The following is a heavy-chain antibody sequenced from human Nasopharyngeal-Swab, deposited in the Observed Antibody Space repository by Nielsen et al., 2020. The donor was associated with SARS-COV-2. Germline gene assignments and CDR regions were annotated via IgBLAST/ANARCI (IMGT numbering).Heavy chain of an antibody. CDR2: INPSGGST. V-gene: IGHV1-46*01. CDR3: ARDQEAGGDY. Sequence: ASVKVSCKASGYTFTNYYMHWVRQAPGQGLQWMGIINPSGGSTSYAQKFQGRVTMTRDTSTSTVYMELSSLRSEDTAVYYCARDQEAGGDYWGQGTLVTVSS. D-gene: IGHD6-13*01. CDR1: GYTFTNYY. J-gene: IGHJ4*02.